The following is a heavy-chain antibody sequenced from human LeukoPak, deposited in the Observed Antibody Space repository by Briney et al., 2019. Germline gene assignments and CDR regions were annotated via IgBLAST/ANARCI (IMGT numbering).Heavy chain of an antibody. CDR2: INPNSGGT. CDR1: GYTFTSYD. J-gene: IGHJ4*02. D-gene: IGHD2-8*02. V-gene: IGHV1-2*02. Sequence: ASVKVSCKASGYTFTSYDINWVRQAPGQRLEWMGWINPNSGGTNYAQKFQGRVTMTRDTSISTAYMELSRLRSDDTAVYYCARESVGYDYWGQGTLVTVSS. CDR3: ARESVGYDY.